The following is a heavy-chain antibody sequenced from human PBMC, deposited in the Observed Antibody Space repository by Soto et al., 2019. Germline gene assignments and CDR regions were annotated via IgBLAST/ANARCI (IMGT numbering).Heavy chain of an antibody. CDR2: IIPIFGTA. CDR1: GGTFSSYA. V-gene: IGHV1-69*01. Sequence: QVQLVQSGAEVKKPGSSVKVSCKASGGTFSSYAISWVRQAPGQGLEWMGGIIPIFGTANYAQKFQGRVTITADEPPSKAYRERSSLRFEDRAVYYCAREASIAARPFGYGGQGTRVPVSS. CDR3: AREASIAARPFGY. D-gene: IGHD6-6*01. J-gene: IGHJ4*02.